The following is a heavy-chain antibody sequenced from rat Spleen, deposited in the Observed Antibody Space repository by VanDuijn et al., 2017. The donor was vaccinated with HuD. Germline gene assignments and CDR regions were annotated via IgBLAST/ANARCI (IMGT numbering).Heavy chain of an antibody. CDR1: GFTFSNYD. J-gene: IGHJ1*01. CDR2: ITNDAFRT. D-gene: IGHD5-1*01. CDR3: ARHPQLGVFWYFDF. V-gene: IGHV5-7*01. Sequence: EVQLVESDGGLVQPGRSMTLSCAASGFTFSNYDMAWVRQAPKKGLEWVASITNDAFRTYYRDSVKGRFTISRDNAKSTLYLQMDSLRSEDTATYYCARHPQLGVFWYFDFWGPGTMVTVSS.